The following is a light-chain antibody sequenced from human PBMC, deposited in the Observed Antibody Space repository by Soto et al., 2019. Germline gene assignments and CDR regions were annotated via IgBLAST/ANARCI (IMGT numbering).Light chain of an antibody. CDR2: EVS. CDR3: CSHAGSYSWV. Sequence: QSALPQPRSVSGSPGQSVTTSCTGTSSDVGAYNHVSWYQQHPGKVPKLIINEVSERPSGVPDRFSGSKSGNTASLTISGLQAEDEAEYYCCSHAGSYSWVFGGGTKLTVL. CDR1: SSDVGAYNH. V-gene: IGLV2-11*01. J-gene: IGLJ3*02.